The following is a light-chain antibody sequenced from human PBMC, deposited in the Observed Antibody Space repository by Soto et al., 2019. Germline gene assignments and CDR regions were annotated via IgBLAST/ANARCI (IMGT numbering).Light chain of an antibody. V-gene: IGKV3-11*01. CDR2: DAS. CDR3: QQRSNWTRIT. J-gene: IGKJ5*01. CDR1: QSVSSY. Sequence: EIVLTQSPATLSLSPGERATLSCRASQSVSSYLAWYQQKPGQAPRLLLYDASNRATGIPARFSGSGSGTDFTLTISSLEPEDFAVYYCQQRSNWTRITFGQGTRLEIK.